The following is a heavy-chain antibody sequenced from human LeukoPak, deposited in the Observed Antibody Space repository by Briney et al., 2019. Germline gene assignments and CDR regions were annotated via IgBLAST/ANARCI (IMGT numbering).Heavy chain of an antibody. CDR2: INPNSGGT. Sequence: EASVKVSCKASGYTFTGYYMHWVRQAPGQGLEWMGWINPNSGGTNYAQKFQGRVTMTRDTSISTAYMELSRLRSDDTAVYYCARDIVVVPVATDYWGQGTLVTVSS. J-gene: IGHJ4*02. D-gene: IGHD2-2*01. V-gene: IGHV1-2*02. CDR1: GYTFTGYY. CDR3: ARDIVVVPVATDY.